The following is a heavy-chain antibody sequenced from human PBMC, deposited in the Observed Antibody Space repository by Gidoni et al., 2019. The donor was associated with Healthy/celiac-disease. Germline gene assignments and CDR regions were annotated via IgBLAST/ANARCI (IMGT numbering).Heavy chain of an antibody. V-gene: IGHV4-34*01. CDR2: INHSGST. J-gene: IGHJ3*02. CDR3: ARRLIVVVVAATPGAFDI. D-gene: IGHD2-15*01. Sequence: QVQLQPWGAGLLKPSETLSLTCAVYGGSFSGYYWSWIRPPPGKGLEWMGEINHSGSTTYNPSLKSRVTISVDTSKNQFSLKLSSVTAADTAVYYCARRLIVVVVAATPGAFDIWGQGTMVTVSS. CDR1: GGSFSGYY.